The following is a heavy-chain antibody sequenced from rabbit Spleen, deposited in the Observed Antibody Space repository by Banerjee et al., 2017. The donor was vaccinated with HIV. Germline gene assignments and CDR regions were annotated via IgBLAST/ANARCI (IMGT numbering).Heavy chain of an antibody. CDR3: GRLTSTNYFAGSL. CDR1: GFSFSSTYW. CDR2: IYAGSTGGT. Sequence: QEQLEESGGDLVKPEGSLTLTCTASGFSFSSTYWVCWVRQAPGKGLKWIACIYAGSTGGTYYASWAKGRFTISKTSSTTVTLQMTTLTAADTATYFCGRLTSTNYFAGSLWGQGTWSPS. V-gene: IGHV1S45*01. J-gene: IGHJ4*01. D-gene: IGHD4-2*01.